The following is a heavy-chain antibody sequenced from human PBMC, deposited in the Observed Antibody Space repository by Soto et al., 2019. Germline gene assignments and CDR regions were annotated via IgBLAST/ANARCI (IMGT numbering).Heavy chain of an antibody. Sequence: TLSLTCTSSGASIKSYYWASIRQPAGKGLEWIGRVFASGTTNNNPPLTTRITKSVYTSRHKFPLEMRTMTAADTAMYNCAWYSDTYLHWLDLWAQGILVNVSS. J-gene: IGHJ5*01. CDR2: VFASGTT. V-gene: IGHV4-4*07. D-gene: IGHD1-1*01. CDR1: GASIKSYY. CDR3: AWYSDTYLHWLDL.